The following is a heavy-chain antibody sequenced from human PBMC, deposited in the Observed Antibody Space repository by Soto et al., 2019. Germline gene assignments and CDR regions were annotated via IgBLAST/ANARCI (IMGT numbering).Heavy chain of an antibody. CDR3: ARSQVGRSLDV. D-gene: IGHD1-26*01. V-gene: IGHV1-46*01. CDR2: INPSGGST. CDR1: RYTFTNFY. Sequence: SVKVSCKASRYTFTNFYIHWLRPAPVQGLEWMGIINPSGGSTTYPQKFQGRVTMTRDTCTSTVHMKLITLSSEDTAVYYCARSQVGRSLDVWGLGTTVTVAS. J-gene: IGHJ6*02.